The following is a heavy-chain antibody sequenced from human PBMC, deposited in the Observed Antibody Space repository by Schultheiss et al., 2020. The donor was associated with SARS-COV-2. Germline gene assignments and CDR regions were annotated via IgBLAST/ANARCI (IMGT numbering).Heavy chain of an antibody. J-gene: IGHJ3*02. CDR2: INSSSSYT. Sequence: GGSLRLSCAASGFTFSDYYMSWIRQAPGKGLEWVSYINSSSSYTNYTDSVKGRFTVSRDNAGNTLYLQMNNLRVEDTAVYYCAREMATILLAFDIWGQGTMVTVSS. D-gene: IGHD5-24*01. CDR3: AREMATILLAFDI. CDR1: GFTFSDYY. V-gene: IGHV3-11*06.